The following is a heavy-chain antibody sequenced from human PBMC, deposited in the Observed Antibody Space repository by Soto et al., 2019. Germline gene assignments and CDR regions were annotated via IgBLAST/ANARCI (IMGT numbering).Heavy chain of an antibody. D-gene: IGHD6-13*01. J-gene: IGHJ4*02. V-gene: IGHV1-8*01. Sequence: ASVKVSCKASGYTFTNYDINWVRQATGQGLEWMGWMNPYSGHTGYSQKFQGRVTITRDTSASTAYMELSSLRSEDTAVYYCARWVAAAALDYWGQGTLVTVSS. CDR1: GYTFTNYD. CDR2: MNPYSGHT. CDR3: ARWVAAAALDY.